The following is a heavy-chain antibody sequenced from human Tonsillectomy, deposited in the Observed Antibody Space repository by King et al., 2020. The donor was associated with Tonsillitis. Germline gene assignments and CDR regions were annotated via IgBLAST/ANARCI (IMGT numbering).Heavy chain of an antibody. V-gene: IGHV3-23*04. D-gene: IGHD5/OR15-5a*01. CDR3: VKSRGCLADAFDY. J-gene: IGHJ4*02. Sequence: VQLVESGGGLVQPGGSLRLCCAASAFTFSSYAMSWVRQAPGKGLEWVSTIPASGGTTYYADSVKGRFTIPRDNSKNTLHLQMNSLRGEDTAVYYCVKSRGCLADAFDYWGQGTLVTVSS. CDR1: AFTFSSYA. CDR2: IPASGGTT.